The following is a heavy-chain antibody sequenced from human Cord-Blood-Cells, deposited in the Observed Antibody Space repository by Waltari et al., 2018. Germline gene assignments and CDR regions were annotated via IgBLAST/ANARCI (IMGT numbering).Heavy chain of an antibody. CDR1: GGSNSSSSYY. J-gene: IGHJ2*01. D-gene: IGHD3-10*01. V-gene: IGHV4-39*01. CDR3: AGHFRGLSYWYFDL. Sequence: QLQLQESGPGLVKPSATLSLTCTVSGGSNSSSSYYWGWLRMPPGKGLEWIGSIYYSGSTYYNPSLKSRVTISVDTSKNQFSLKLSSVTAADTAVYYCAGHFRGLSYWYFDLWGRGTLVTVSS. CDR2: IYYSGST.